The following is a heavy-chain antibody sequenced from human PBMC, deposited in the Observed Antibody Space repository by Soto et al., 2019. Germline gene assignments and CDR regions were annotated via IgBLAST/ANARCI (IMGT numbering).Heavy chain of an antibody. CDR2: IIPIFGTA. CDR3: ARGYGSGSYYEDY. J-gene: IGHJ4*02. CDR1: GGTFSSYA. Sequence: ASVKVSCKASGGTFSSYAISWVRQAPGQGLEWMGGIIPIFGTANYAQKFQGRVTITADESTSTAYMELSRLRSEDTAVYYCARGYGSGSYYEDYWGQGTLVTVSS. V-gene: IGHV1-69*13. D-gene: IGHD3-10*01.